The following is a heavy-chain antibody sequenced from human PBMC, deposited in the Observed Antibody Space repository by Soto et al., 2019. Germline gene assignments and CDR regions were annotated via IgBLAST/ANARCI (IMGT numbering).Heavy chain of an antibody. CDR1: GFTFSNFD. D-gene: IGHD3-22*01. Sequence: PGGSLRLSCAASGFTFSNFDMHWVRQATGKGLEWVSAIGPADETYYPGSVKGRFTISRENDKNSLYLQMDSLRAGDTAVYYCARTYDSSGFYAGAFDIWGQGTMVTVSS. CDR3: ARTYDSSGFYAGAFDI. J-gene: IGHJ3*02. V-gene: IGHV3-13*01. CDR2: IGPADET.